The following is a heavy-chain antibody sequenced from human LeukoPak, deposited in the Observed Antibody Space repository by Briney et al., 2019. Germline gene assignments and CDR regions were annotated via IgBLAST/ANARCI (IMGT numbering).Heavy chain of an antibody. V-gene: IGHV4-4*02. CDR2: IYHSGGT. D-gene: IGHD3-10*01. Sequence: PSETLSLTCAVSGGSISSSNWWSWVRQPPGKGLEWIGEIYHSGGTNYNPSLKSRVTISVDKSKNQFSLKLSSVTAADTAVYYCARGYYGSGSLWGMDVWGKGTTVTVSS. J-gene: IGHJ6*04. CDR3: ARGYYGSGSLWGMDV. CDR1: GGSISSSNW.